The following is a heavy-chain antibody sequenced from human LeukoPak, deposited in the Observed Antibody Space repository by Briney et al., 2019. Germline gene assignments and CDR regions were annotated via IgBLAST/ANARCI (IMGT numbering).Heavy chain of an antibody. CDR1: GFTFSRYW. Sequence: GGSLRLSCVASGFTFSRYWMSWVRQAPGKGLEWVASIKHDGGVTHYADSVEGRFTISRDNAKNSLYLQLNSLSAEDTAVYHCARWDAYRNGGNCYFGGFAFDIWGQGTVVTVSS. D-gene: IGHD2-15*01. CDR3: ARWDAYRNGGNCYFGGFAFDI. V-gene: IGHV3-7*01. J-gene: IGHJ3*02. CDR2: IKHDGGVT.